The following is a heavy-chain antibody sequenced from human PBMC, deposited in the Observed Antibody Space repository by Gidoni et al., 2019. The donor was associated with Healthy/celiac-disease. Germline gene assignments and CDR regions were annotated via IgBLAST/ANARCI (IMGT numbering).Heavy chain of an antibody. D-gene: IGHD1-26*01. CDR2: ISSSSSYI. CDR1: GSTFSSFS. CDR3: ARDPGELEWELEPFDY. V-gene: IGHV3-21*01. Sequence: EVQLVESGGGLVKPGGSLRLSCAASGSTFSSFSMNWVRQAPGKGLEWVSSISSSSSYIYYADSVKGRFTIARDNAKNSLYLQMNSLRAEDTAVYYCARDPGELEWELEPFDYWGQGTLVTVSS. J-gene: IGHJ4*02.